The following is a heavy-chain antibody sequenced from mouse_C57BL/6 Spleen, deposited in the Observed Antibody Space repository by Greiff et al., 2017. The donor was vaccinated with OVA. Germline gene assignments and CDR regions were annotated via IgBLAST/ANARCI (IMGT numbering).Heavy chain of an antibody. Sequence: QVQLQQPGAELVKPGASVKLSCKASGYTFTSYWMQWVKQRPGQGLEWIGEIDPSDSYTNYNQKFKGKATLTVDTSSSTAYMQLSSLTSEDSAVYYCARRVEPDWYFDVWGTGTTVTVSS. CDR3: ARRVEPDWYFDV. V-gene: IGHV1-50*01. D-gene: IGHD1-3*01. CDR2: IDPSDSYT. J-gene: IGHJ1*03. CDR1: GYTFTSYW.